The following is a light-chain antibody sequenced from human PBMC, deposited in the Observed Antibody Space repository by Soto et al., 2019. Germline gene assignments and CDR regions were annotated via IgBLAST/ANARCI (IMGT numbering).Light chain of an antibody. CDR1: SSNIGAGYD. Sequence: QSVLTQPPSVSGAPGQRVTISCTGGSSNIGAGYDVPWYRQFPGTAPKLLVYGNSNRPSGISDRFSASKSGSSASLAITGLQAEDEADYYCQSYDTSLRAWVFGGGTKLTVL. CDR2: GNS. J-gene: IGLJ3*02. CDR3: QSYDTSLRAWV. V-gene: IGLV1-40*01.